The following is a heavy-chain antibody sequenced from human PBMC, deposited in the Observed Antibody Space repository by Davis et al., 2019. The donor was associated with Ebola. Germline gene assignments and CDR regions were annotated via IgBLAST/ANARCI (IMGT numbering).Heavy chain of an antibody. CDR2: IRYDGSNK. J-gene: IGHJ6*02. Sequence: GESLKISCAASGFTFSSYAMSWVCQAPGKGLEWVAFIRYDGSNKYYADSVKGRFTISRDNSKNTLYLQMNSLRAEDTAVYYCAKGIAYGMDVWGQGTTVTVSS. D-gene: IGHD6-13*01. CDR1: GFTFSSYA. V-gene: IGHV3-30*02. CDR3: AKGIAYGMDV.